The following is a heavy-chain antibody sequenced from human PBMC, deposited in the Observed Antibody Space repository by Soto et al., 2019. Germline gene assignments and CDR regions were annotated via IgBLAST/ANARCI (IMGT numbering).Heavy chain of an antibody. Sequence: SETLSLTCAVYGGSFSGYYWSWIRQPPGKGLEWIGEINHSGSTNYNPSLKSRVTISVDTSKNQFSLKLSSVTAADTAVYYCARGLGYSYGTGYFDYWGQGTLVTVYS. V-gene: IGHV4-34*01. CDR2: INHSGST. D-gene: IGHD5-18*01. J-gene: IGHJ4*02. CDR1: GGSFSGYY. CDR3: ARGLGYSYGTGYFDY.